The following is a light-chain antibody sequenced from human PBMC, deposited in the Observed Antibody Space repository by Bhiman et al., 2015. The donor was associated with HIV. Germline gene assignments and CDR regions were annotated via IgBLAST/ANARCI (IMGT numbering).Light chain of an antibody. CDR3: QTWGTGIVV. Sequence: QLVLTQSPSASASLGATVTLTCTLNSGHSSNAIAWHQQQPGKGPRYLMNVNSDGYYSKGDGIPDRFSGSSSGAERYLTISSLQSDDEADYYCQTWGTGIVVFGGGTKLTIL. J-gene: IGLJ3*02. V-gene: IGLV4-69*01. CDR1: SGHSSNA. CDR2: VNSDGYY.